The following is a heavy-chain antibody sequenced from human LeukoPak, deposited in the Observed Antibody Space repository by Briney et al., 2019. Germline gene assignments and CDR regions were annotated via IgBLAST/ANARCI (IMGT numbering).Heavy chain of an antibody. Sequence: GGSLRLSCAASGFIFSTYGMHWVRQAPGQGLEWVAVISYDGSNKYYADSVKGRFTISRDNSKNTLYLQMNSLRAEDTALYYCAKDDGDYGFDYWGQGTLVTVSS. CDR1: GFIFSTYG. J-gene: IGHJ4*02. V-gene: IGHV3-30*18. CDR3: AKDDGDYGFDY. CDR2: ISYDGSNK. D-gene: IGHD4-17*01.